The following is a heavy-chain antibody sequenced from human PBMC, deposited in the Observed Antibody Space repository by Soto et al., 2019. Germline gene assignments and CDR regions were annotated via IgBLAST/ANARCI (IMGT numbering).Heavy chain of an antibody. Sequence: TGGSLRLSCSASGFTFSSYAMHWVRQAPGKGLEYVSAISSNGGSTYYADSVKGRFTISRDNSKNTLYLQMSSLRAEDTAVYYCVKGANFDYYDSSGYYLIFDYWGQGTLVTVSS. V-gene: IGHV3-64D*06. J-gene: IGHJ4*02. D-gene: IGHD3-22*01. CDR1: GFTFSSYA. CDR2: ISSNGGST. CDR3: VKGANFDYYDSSGYYLIFDY.